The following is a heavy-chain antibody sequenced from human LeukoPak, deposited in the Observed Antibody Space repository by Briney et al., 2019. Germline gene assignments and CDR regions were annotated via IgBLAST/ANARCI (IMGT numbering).Heavy chain of an antibody. V-gene: IGHV1-2*02. CDR1: GYTFTGYY. CDR2: INPNSGGT. D-gene: IGHD4-17*01. J-gene: IGHJ4*02. CDR3: ARMTTATTHDFDY. Sequence: ASVKVSCKTSGYTFTGYYMHWVRQAPGQGLEWMGWINPNSGGTNYAQKFQGRVTMTRDTSISTAYMELSRLRSDDTAVYYCARMTTATTHDFDYWGQGTLVTVSS.